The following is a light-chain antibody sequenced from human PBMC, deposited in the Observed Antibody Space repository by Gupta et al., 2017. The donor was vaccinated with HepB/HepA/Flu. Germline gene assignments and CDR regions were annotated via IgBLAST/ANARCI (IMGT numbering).Light chain of an antibody. CDR3: NSYTSSNTRV. CDR1: SSDVGDYNY. CDR2: DVN. J-gene: IGLJ1*01. V-gene: IGLV2-14*01. Sequence: QSALTQPASVSGSPGQSITISCTGTSSDVGDYNYVSWYQQHPGKAPKLMIYDVNKRPSGVSNRFSGSKSGNTASLTISGLQPEDEADYYCNSYTSSNTRVFGTGTKVTVL.